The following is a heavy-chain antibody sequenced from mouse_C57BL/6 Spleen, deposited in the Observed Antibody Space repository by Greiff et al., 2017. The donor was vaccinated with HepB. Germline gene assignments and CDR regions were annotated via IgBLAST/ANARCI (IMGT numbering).Heavy chain of an antibody. Sequence: VKLMESGPGILQSSQTLSLTCSFSGFSLSTSGMGVSWIRQPSGKGLEWLAHIYWDDDKRYNPSLKSRLTLSKDTSRNQVFLKITSVDTADTATYYCARRNYGSSHWYFDVWGTGTTVTVSS. CDR2: IYWDDDK. V-gene: IGHV8-12*01. CDR3: ARRNYGSSHWYFDV. J-gene: IGHJ1*03. D-gene: IGHD1-1*01. CDR1: GFSLSTSGMG.